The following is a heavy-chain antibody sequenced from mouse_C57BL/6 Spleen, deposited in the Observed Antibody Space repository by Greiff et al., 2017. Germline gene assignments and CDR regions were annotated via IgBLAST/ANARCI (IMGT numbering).Heavy chain of an antibody. J-gene: IGHJ3*01. Sequence: QVQLKQPGAELVKPGASVKLSCKASGYTFTSYWMQWVKQRPGQGLEWIGEIDPSDSYTNYNQKFKGKATLTVDTSSSTAYMQLSSLTSEDSAVYYCQLRPFAYWGQGTLVTVSA. D-gene: IGHD3-2*02. CDR3: QLRPFAY. CDR1: GYTFTSYW. V-gene: IGHV1-50*01. CDR2: IDPSDSYT.